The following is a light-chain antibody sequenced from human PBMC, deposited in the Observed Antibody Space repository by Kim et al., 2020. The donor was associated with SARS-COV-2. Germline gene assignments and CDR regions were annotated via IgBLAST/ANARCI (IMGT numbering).Light chain of an antibody. V-gene: IGLV3-1*01. CDR3: QAWDSSTVV. Sequence: VSPGQTASITCSGDKLGDKYACWYQQKPGQSPVLVIYQDSKRPSGIPERFSGSNSGKTATLTISGTQAMDEADYYCQAWDSSTVVFGGGTQLTVL. CDR2: QDS. J-gene: IGLJ2*01. CDR1: KLGDKY.